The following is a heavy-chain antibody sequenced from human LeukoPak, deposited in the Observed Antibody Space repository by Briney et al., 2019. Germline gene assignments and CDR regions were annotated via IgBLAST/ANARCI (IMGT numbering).Heavy chain of an antibody. CDR3: AKLLSDLGY. J-gene: IGHJ4*02. CDR2: ISYDGSNK. CDR1: GFTFSSYG. Sequence: QPGGSLRLSCAASGFTFSSYGMHWVRQAPGKGLEWVAVISYDGSNKYYADSVKGRFTISRDNSKNTLYLQMNSLRAEDTAVYYCAKLLSDLGYWGQGTLVTVSS. D-gene: IGHD3-16*01. V-gene: IGHV3-30*18.